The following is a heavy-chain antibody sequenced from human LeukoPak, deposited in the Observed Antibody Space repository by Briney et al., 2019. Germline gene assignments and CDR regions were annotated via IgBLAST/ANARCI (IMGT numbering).Heavy chain of an antibody. V-gene: IGHV3-23*01. Sequence: GGSLRLSCAASGFTFSNNAMSWVHQAPGKGLEWVSATSTSGGSAYYADSVKGRFTISKDNSKNTVYLQMSSLRVDDTAVYYCAKAASSSWPSYYYGMDVWGQGTTVTVSS. D-gene: IGHD6-13*01. CDR3: AKAASSSWPSYYYGMDV. CDR2: TSTSGGSA. J-gene: IGHJ6*02. CDR1: GFTFSNNA.